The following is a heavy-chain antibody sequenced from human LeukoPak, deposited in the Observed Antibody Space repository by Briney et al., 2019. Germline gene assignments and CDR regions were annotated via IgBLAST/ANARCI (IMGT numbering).Heavy chain of an antibody. J-gene: IGHJ4*02. Sequence: EWVSSISSSSSYIYYADSVKGRFTISRDNAKNSLYLQMNSLRAEDTAVYYCASGYSFFDYWGQGTLVTVSS. V-gene: IGHV3-21*01. CDR3: ASGYSFFDY. CDR2: ISSSSSYI. D-gene: IGHD5-18*01.